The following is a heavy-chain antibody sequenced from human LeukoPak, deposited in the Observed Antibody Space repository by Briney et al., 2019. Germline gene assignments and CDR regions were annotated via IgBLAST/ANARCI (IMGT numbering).Heavy chain of an antibody. CDR1: GASISGNGYS. V-gene: IGHV4-30-2*01. CDR3: ARDQATYCGGDCQTYFDY. J-gene: IGHJ4*02. Sequence: SETLSLTCAVSGASISGNGYSWSWVRQPPGKGLEYIGYIYHSANTYYIPSLKSRVTISVDRSKNHFSLMLSSVTAADTAVYYCARDQATYCGGDCQTYFDYWGQGTLVTVSS. CDR2: IYHSANT. D-gene: IGHD2-21*02.